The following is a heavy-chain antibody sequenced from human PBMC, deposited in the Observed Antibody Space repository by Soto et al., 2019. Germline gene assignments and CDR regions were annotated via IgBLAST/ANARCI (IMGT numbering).Heavy chain of an antibody. J-gene: IGHJ4*02. Sequence: GGSLRLSCAASGFTFSSYGMHWVRQAPGKGLEWVAVISYDGSNKYYADSVKGRFTISRDNSKNTLYLQMNSLRAEDTAVYYCAKDWNVLGGFDYWGQGTLVTVSS. D-gene: IGHD1-1*01. CDR3: AKDWNVLGGFDY. V-gene: IGHV3-30*18. CDR1: GFTFSSYG. CDR2: ISYDGSNK.